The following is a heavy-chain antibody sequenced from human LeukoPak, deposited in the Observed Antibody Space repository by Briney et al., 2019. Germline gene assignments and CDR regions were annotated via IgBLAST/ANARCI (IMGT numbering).Heavy chain of an antibody. V-gene: IGHV3-30*03. CDR3: ARSRRDGYLANFDY. CDR1: GFTFSSYG. CDR2: ISYDGSNK. D-gene: IGHD5-24*01. Sequence: PGRSLRLSCAASGFTFSSYGMHWVRQAPGKGLEWVAVISYDGSNKYYADSVKGRFTISRDNSKNTLYLQMNSLRAEDTAVYYCARSRRDGYLANFDYWGQGTLVTVSS. J-gene: IGHJ4*02.